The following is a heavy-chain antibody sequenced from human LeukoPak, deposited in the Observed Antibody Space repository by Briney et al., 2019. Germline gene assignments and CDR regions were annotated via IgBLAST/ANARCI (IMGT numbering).Heavy chain of an antibody. CDR2: IYTSGST. CDR3: ARSWFGELLYGIYYMDV. V-gene: IGHV4-4*07. CDR1: GGSISIYY. Sequence: PSETLSLTCTVSGGSISIYYWNWIRQPAGKGLEWIGRIYTSGSTNYNPSLKSRVTMSVDTSKNQFSLKLSSVTAADTAVYYCARSWFGELLYGIYYMDVWGKGTTVTVSS. J-gene: IGHJ6*03. D-gene: IGHD3-10*01.